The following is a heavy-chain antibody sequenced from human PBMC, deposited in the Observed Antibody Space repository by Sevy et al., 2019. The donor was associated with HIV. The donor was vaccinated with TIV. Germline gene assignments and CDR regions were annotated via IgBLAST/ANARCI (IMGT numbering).Heavy chain of an antibody. CDR1: GGSFSGYY. J-gene: IGHJ5*02. CDR3: ASGAYNWNNNWFDP. Sequence: SQTLSLTCAVYGGSFSGYYWSWIRQPPVKGLEWIGEINHSGSTNYNPSLKSRVTISVDTSKNQFSLKLSSVTAADTAVYYCASGAYNWNNNWFDPWGQGTLVTVPS. CDR2: INHSGST. V-gene: IGHV4-34*01. D-gene: IGHD1-20*01.